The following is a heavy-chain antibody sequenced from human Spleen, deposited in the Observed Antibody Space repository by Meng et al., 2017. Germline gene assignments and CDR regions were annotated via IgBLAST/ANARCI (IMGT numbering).Heavy chain of an antibody. CDR1: GGSFSDYY. Sequence: QGQLQPWGAGLLKRSEPRSLTCAFYGGSFSDYYWSWIRQPPGKGLEWIGEINHSGSTNYNPSLESRATISVDTSQNNLSLKLSSVTAADSAVYYCARGPTTMAHDFDYWGQGTLVTVSS. D-gene: IGHD4-11*01. J-gene: IGHJ4*02. CDR3: ARGPTTMAHDFDY. V-gene: IGHV4-34*01. CDR2: INHSGST.